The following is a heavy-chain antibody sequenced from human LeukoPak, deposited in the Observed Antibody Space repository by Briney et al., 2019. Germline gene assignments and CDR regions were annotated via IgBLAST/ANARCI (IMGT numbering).Heavy chain of an antibody. J-gene: IGHJ4*02. Sequence: GGSLRLSCAASGFTFTDYYMSWIRQAPGKGLAWVSYISFRRYYTNYADSVKGRFTISRDNAKNSLYLQMNSLRVEDTAVYYCVAVREWLVKYWGQGTLVTVSS. CDR1: GFTFTDYY. CDR2: ISFRRYYT. V-gene: IGHV3-11*03. CDR3: VAVREWLVKY. D-gene: IGHD6-19*01.